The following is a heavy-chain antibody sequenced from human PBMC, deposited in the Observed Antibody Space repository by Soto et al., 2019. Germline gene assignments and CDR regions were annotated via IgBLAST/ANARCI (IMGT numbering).Heavy chain of an antibody. D-gene: IGHD6-13*01. CDR3: VASLAASGLNWLDP. CDR1: GGSISEKY. Sequence: TLSLTCIVSGGSISEKYWNWVRQPPGKGLEWIGLIFANGHTDYNPSLKSRVTMSVDASKNQFSLRLTSMTAADTAVYYCVASLAASGLNWLDPWGRGTLVTVSS. J-gene: IGHJ5*02. CDR2: IFANGHT. V-gene: IGHV4-4*07.